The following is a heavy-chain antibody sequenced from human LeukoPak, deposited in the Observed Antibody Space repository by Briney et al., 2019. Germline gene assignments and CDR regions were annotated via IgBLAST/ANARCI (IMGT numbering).Heavy chain of an antibody. D-gene: IGHD7-27*01. CDR3: ARHLTVYYFDY. CDR1: GGSISSYY. Sequence: SETLSLTCTVSGGSISSYYWSWIRQPPGKGLEWIGYIYYSGSTNYXXSLKSRVTISVDTSKNQFSLKLSSVTAADTAVYYCARHLTVYYFDYWGQGTLVTVSS. J-gene: IGHJ4*02. V-gene: IGHV4-59*08. CDR2: IYYSGST.